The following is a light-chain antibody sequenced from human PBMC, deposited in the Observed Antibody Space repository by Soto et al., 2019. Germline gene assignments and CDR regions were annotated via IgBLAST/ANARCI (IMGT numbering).Light chain of an antibody. J-gene: IGKJ4*01. CDR1: QSISGN. CDR2: GAS. CDR3: QQFNNWPELS. Sequence: EIVMTQSPATLSVSPGERATLSCRASQSISGNLAWYQQKPGQTPRLLIYGASTRAAGIPARFSGSGSGTEFTLTISSLQSEDFAFYYCQQFNNWPELSCGGGTKVEIK. V-gene: IGKV3-15*01.